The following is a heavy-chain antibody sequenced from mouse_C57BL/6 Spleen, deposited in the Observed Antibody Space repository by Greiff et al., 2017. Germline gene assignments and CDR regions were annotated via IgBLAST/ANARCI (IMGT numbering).Heavy chain of an antibody. CDR3: ARGDSYYGSVYWYFDV. V-gene: IGHV1-22*01. Sequence: EVQLQESGPELVKPGASVKMSCKASGYTFTDYNMHWVKQSPGKSLEWIGYINPNNGGTSYNQKFKGKATLTVNTSSSTAYMELRSLTSEESAVYYCARGDSYYGSVYWYFDVWGTGTTVTVSS. J-gene: IGHJ1*03. CDR1: GYTFTDYN. D-gene: IGHD1-1*01. CDR2: INPNNGGT.